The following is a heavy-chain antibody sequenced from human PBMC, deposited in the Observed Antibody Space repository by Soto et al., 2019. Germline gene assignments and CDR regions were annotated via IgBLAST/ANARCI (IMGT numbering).Heavy chain of an antibody. CDR1: GFSLSTSGVG. CDR3: ANSGVVRYFDWLFTRGSGLDY. V-gene: IGHV2-5*02. D-gene: IGHD3-9*01. J-gene: IGHJ4*02. Sequence: QITLKESGPTLVKPTQTLTLTCTLSGFSLSTSGVGGGWIRQPPGKALEWLAIIYWDDDKRYSPAMKRRLTITKDNSKHQVVLTMTNMDPVDTAKYYCANSGVVRYFDWLFTRGSGLDYWGQGTLVTVSS. CDR2: IYWDDDK.